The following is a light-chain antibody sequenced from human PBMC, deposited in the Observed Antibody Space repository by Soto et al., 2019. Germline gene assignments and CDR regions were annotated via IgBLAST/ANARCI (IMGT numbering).Light chain of an antibody. J-gene: IGKJ5*01. CDR3: PHYHSWPRIA. V-gene: IGKV3-15*01. CDR2: GAS. Sequence: EIVLTQAPVTLSVSPGERATLFCRASQSASTNLAWYQHKPGQAPRLLIYGASTLATAIPVRFSGSGSGTEFTLTINSLESEDFAFYSYPHYHSWPRIAFGQGTRLEIK. CDR1: QSASTN.